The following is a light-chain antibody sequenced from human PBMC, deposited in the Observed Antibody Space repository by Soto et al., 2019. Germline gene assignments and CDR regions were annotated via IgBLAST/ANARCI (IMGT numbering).Light chain of an antibody. CDR1: SSNIGAGYE. CDR2: ENN. CDR3: QSYDSSLSGYV. V-gene: IGLV1-40*01. J-gene: IGLJ1*01. Sequence: QSVLTQPPSVSEAPGQRVTISCSGSSSNIGAGYEEHWYPQDPGTAPKLLIYENNNRHSGVPDRFSGSTSGTSASLAITGLQAEDEAEYYCQSYDSSLSGYVFGTGTKVTVL.